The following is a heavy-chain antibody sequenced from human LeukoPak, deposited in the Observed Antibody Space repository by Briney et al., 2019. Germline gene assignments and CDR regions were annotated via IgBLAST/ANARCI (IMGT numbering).Heavy chain of an antibody. CDR2: ISYDGSNK. D-gene: IGHD3/OR15-3a*01. Sequence: GRSLRLSCAASGFTFSSYAMHWVRQAPGKGLEWVAVISYDGSNKYYADSVKGRFTISRDNSKNTLYLQMNSLRPEDTAIYYCARAKRETSTRPWTSGMDVWGQGTRVTVSS. CDR1: GFTFSSYA. J-gene: IGHJ6*02. V-gene: IGHV3-30-3*01. CDR3: ARAKRETSTRPWTSGMDV.